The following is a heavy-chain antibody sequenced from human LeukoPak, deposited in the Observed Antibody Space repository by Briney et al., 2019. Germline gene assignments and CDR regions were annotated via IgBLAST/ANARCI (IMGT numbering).Heavy chain of an antibody. Sequence: SETLSLTCTVSGYSISRDYYWGWIRQSPGKGLEWLGSIFYDGSSDYNPSLKSRVTMSVDTSKNQFSLKLSSVTAADTAVYYCARDQDGYKEYFDYWGQGTLVTVSS. CDR3: ARDQDGYKEYFDY. V-gene: IGHV4-38-2*02. CDR2: IFYDGSS. D-gene: IGHD5-24*01. J-gene: IGHJ4*02. CDR1: GYSISRDYY.